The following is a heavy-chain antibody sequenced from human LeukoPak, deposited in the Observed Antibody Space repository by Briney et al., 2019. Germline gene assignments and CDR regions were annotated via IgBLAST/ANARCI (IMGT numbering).Heavy chain of an antibody. CDR3: AKGRPLYCSVREGDESYGMYV. CDR1: GLTFSSYG. Sequence: GRSLRLSCAASGLTFSSYGMHWVRQAPGKGLEGVAVILYDGINKYYADSVKGRFTISRENSKNTLYLQMSSLGADDTAGYDCAKGRPLYCSVREGDESYGMYVCGKGATGTVSS. CDR2: ILYDGINK. J-gene: IGHJ6*04. V-gene: IGHV3-30*18. D-gene: IGHD2-15*01.